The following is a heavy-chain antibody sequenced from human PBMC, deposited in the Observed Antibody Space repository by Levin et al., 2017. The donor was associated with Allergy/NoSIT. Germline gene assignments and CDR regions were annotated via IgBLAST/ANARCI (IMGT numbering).Heavy chain of an antibody. Sequence: GGSLRLSCAASGFTFSSYGMHWVRQAPGKGLEWVAVIWYDGSNKYYADSVKGRFTISRDNSKNTLYLQMNSLRAEDTAVYYCARGTWIQLWNWFDPWGQGTLVTVSS. J-gene: IGHJ5*02. V-gene: IGHV3-33*01. D-gene: IGHD5-18*01. CDR1: GFTFSSYG. CDR2: IWYDGSNK. CDR3: ARGTWIQLWNWFDP.